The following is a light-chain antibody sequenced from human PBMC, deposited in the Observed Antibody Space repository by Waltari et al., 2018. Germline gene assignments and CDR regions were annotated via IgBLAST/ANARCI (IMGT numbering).Light chain of an antibody. CDR1: SSDVGLFNY. J-gene: IGLJ2*01. CDR2: DVS. Sequence: QSALTQPASVFGSPGESITISCTGSSSDVGLFNYVSWYQQHPGTAPKLMIYDVSKRPSDVSNRFSGSKSGNTASLTISGLQVEDEANYYCSSYTRSRCVVFGGGTRVTVL. V-gene: IGLV2-14*03. CDR3: SSYTRSRCVV.